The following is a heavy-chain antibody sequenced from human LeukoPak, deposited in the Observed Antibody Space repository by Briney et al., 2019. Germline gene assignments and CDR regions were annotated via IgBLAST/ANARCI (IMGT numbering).Heavy chain of an antibody. D-gene: IGHD5-18*01. CDR3: ARGDSGTAMVSGWFDP. Sequence: SETLSLTCTVSGYSISSGYYWGWIRQPPGKGLEWIGSNYHSGCTYYNPSLKSRVTISVYTAKNQFSLKLSSVTAADTGVYYCARGDSGTAMVSGWFDPWGQGTLVSVSS. CDR2: NYHSGCT. V-gene: IGHV4-38-2*02. CDR1: GYSISSGYY. J-gene: IGHJ5*02.